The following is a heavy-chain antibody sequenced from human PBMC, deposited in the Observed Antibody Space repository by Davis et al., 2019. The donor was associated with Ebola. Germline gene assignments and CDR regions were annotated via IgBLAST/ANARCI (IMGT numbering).Heavy chain of an antibody. CDR1: GFTFSDYY. J-gene: IGHJ4*02. CDR2: ISSSGSTI. D-gene: IGHD7-27*01. V-gene: IGHV3-11*01. Sequence: GESLKISCASSGFTFSDYYMSWIRQAPGKGLEWVSYISSSGSTIYYADSVKGRFTISRDNAKNTLYLQMNSLRAEDTAVYYCARPTMILGVDYWGQGTLVTVSS. CDR3: ARPTMILGVDY.